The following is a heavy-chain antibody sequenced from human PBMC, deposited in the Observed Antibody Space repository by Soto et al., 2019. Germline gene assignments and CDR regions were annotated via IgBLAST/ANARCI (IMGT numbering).Heavy chain of an antibody. CDR2: ISGSGGST. CDR3: AKDYYDSSGYYYFDY. CDR1: GFTFSSYA. J-gene: IGHJ4*02. V-gene: IGHV3-23*01. D-gene: IGHD3-22*01. Sequence: EVPLLESGGGLVQPGGSLRLSCAASGFTFSSYAMSWVRQAPGKGLEWVSAISGSGGSTYYADSVKGRFTISRDNSKNTLYLQMNSLRAEDTAVYYCAKDYYDSSGYYYFDYWGQGTLVTVSS.